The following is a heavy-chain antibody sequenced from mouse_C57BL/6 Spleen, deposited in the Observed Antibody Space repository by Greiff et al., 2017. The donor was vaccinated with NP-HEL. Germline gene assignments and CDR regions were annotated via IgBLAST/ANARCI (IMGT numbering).Heavy chain of an antibody. D-gene: IGHD1-1*01. V-gene: IGHV5-6*01. CDR3: ARHDYYGSPYYAMDY. CDR2: ISSGGSYT. Sequence: DVQLVESGGDLVKPGGSLKLSCAASGFTFSSYGMSWVRQTPDKRLEWVATISSGGSYTYYPDSVKGRFTISRDNAKNTLYLQMSSLKSEDTAMYYCARHDYYGSPYYAMDYWGQGTSVTVSS. J-gene: IGHJ4*01. CDR1: GFTFSSYG.